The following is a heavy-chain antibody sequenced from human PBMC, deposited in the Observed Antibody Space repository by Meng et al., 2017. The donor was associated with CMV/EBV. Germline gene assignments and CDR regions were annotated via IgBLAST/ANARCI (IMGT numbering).Heavy chain of an antibody. Sequence: GESLKISCAASGFTFSSYWMHWVRQAPGKGLVWVSRTNSDGSSTSYADSVKGRFTISRDNAKNTLYLQMNSLRAEDTAVYYCAREPRGITGPYGMDVWGQGTTVTVSS. CDR3: AREPRGITGPYGMDV. CDR2: TNSDGSST. CDR1: GFTFSSYW. J-gene: IGHJ6*02. D-gene: IGHD1-20*01. V-gene: IGHV3-74*01.